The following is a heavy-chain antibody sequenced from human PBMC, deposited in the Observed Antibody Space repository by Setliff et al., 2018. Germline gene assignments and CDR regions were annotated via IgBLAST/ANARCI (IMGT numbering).Heavy chain of an antibody. V-gene: IGHV1-18*01. CDR3: ASSVDYYDRSGYPYAMDV. CDR1: GYTFTRNG. D-gene: IGHD3-22*01. J-gene: IGHJ6*02. CDR2: ISVYNGNA. Sequence: ASVKVSCKASGYTFTRNGINWVRQAPGQGLEWMGWISVYNGNAHYAQKFQGRVTMTTDTSTTTAYMDLRSLRSDDTAVYYCASSVDYYDRSGYPYAMDVWGQGTTVTVSS.